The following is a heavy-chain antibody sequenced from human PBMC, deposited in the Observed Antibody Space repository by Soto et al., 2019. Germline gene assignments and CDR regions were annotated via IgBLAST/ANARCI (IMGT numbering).Heavy chain of an antibody. CDR1: GDRVSSNSAA. V-gene: IGHV6-1*01. J-gene: IGHJ4*02. Sequence: SQTLSLTCAISGDRVSSNSAAWTWIRQSPSRGLEWLGRTYYRSKWYNDYAVSVKSRITINPDTSKNQFSLQLNSVTPEDTAMYYCAGDSSSWYYFDYWGQGTLVTVSS. D-gene: IGHD6-13*01. CDR2: TYYRSKWYN. CDR3: AGDSSSWYYFDY.